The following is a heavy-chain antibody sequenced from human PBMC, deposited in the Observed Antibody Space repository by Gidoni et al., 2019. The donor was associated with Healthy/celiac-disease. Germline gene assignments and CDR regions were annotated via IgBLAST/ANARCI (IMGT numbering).Heavy chain of an antibody. D-gene: IGHD1-26*01. Sequence: EVQLVVSGGGLVRPGGSLKLTFAASGFTSDEYAMHWVRQAPGKGLEWGSGISWNSGSIGYSDSVKGRFTISRDNAKNSLYLQMNSLRAEDTALYYCAKGQDEWENWFDPWGQGTLVTVSS. CDR3: AKGQDEWENWFDP. CDR1: GFTSDEYA. CDR2: ISWNSGSI. V-gene: IGHV3-9*02. J-gene: IGHJ5*02.